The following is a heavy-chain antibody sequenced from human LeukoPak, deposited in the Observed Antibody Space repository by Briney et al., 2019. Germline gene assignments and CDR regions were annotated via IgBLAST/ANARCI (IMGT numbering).Heavy chain of an antibody. V-gene: IGHV4-30-2*01. CDR2: IYHSGST. J-gene: IGHJ5*02. CDR3: ARAYYGSGSPNNWFDP. D-gene: IGHD3-10*01. CDR1: GGSISSYS. Sequence: SETLSLTCTVSGGSISSYSWSWIRQPPGKGLEWIGYIYHSGSTYYNPSLKSRVTISVDRSKNQFSLKLSSVTAADTAVYYCARAYYGSGSPNNWFDPWGQGTLVTVSS.